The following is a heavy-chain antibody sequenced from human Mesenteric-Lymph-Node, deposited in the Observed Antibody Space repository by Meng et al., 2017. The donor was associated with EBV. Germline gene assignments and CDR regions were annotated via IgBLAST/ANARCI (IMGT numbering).Heavy chain of an antibody. V-gene: IGHV4-34*01. D-gene: IGHD1-26*01. Sequence: HRRQWGLGLLKPSVTLSLTCAVYGGSFSGYYWSRIRQPPGKGLEWIGEINHSGSTNYNPSLKSRVTISVDTSKNQFSLKLSSVTAADTAVYYCARRGKVGAGYWGQGTLVTVSS. J-gene: IGHJ4*02. CDR2: INHSGST. CDR3: ARRGKVGAGY. CDR1: GGSFSGYY.